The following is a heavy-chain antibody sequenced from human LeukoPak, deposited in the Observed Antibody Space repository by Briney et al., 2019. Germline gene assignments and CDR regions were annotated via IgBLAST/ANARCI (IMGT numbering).Heavy chain of an antibody. CDR2: IDYDSSHI. CDR3: TRDPLRYLRVGHYDY. V-gene: IGHV3-21*01. J-gene: IGHJ4*02. D-gene: IGHD3-9*01. Sequence: GGSLRLSCAASGFTFSTSAMNWVRQVLGKGLEWVSSIDYDSSHIYYAASVRGRFTISRDNARDSVYLQMDSLRVEDTAVYYCTRDPLRYLRVGHYDYWGQGTLVAVSS. CDR1: GFTFSTSA.